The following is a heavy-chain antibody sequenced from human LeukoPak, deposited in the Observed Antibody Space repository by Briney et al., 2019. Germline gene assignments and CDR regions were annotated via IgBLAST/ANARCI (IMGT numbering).Heavy chain of an antibody. V-gene: IGHV3-23*01. J-gene: IGHJ4*02. CDR3: AKAPGSSTWYYDY. D-gene: IGHD6-13*01. CDR2: FSGSGGTT. Sequence: GGSLRLSCAVSGFTFNNYAMSWVRQAPGKGLEWVSHFSGSGGTTYYADSVKVRFTISRDNRKNTLYLQLNSLRAEDTAVYYCAKAPGSSTWYYDYWGQGTLVTVSS. CDR1: GFTFNNYA.